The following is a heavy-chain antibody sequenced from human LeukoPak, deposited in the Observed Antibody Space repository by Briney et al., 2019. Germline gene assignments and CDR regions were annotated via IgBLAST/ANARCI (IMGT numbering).Heavy chain of an antibody. J-gene: IGHJ4*02. CDR3: ARNYDSSGYSWDY. Sequence: SETLSLTCTVSGVSISSYYWSWIRQPPGKGLEWIGYIYTSGSTNYNPSLKSRVTISVDTSKNQFSLKLSSVTAADTAVYYCARNYDSSGYSWDYWGQGTLVTVSS. CDR1: GVSISSYY. V-gene: IGHV4-4*09. D-gene: IGHD3-22*01. CDR2: IYTSGST.